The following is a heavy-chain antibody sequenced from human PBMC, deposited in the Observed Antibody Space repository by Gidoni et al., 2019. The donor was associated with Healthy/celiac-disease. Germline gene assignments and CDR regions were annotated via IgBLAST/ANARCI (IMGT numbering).Heavy chain of an antibody. CDR1: GFTFSSYW. J-gene: IGHJ3*02. V-gene: IGHV3-7*01. CDR2: IKQDGSEK. Sequence: EVQLVESGGGLVQPGGSLRLSCAASGFTFSSYWMSWVRQAPGKGLEWVANIKQDGSEKYYVDSVKGRFTISRDNAKNSLYLQMNSLRAEDTAVYYCAGEYYYDSSGYPSSDAFDIWGQGTMVTVSS. CDR3: AGEYYYDSSGYPSSDAFDI. D-gene: IGHD3-22*01.